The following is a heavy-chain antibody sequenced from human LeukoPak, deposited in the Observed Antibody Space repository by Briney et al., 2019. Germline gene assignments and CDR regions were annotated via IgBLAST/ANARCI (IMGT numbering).Heavy chain of an antibody. Sequence: GGSVRLSCAASGFTFSSYSMNWVRQAPGKGLEWVSSISSSSSYIYYADSVKGRFTISRDNAKNSLYLQMNSLRAEDTAVYYCARGPGYSSSFFDYWGQGTLVTVSS. D-gene: IGHD6-13*01. CDR2: ISSSSSYI. V-gene: IGHV3-21*01. J-gene: IGHJ4*02. CDR1: GFTFSSYS. CDR3: ARGPGYSSSFFDY.